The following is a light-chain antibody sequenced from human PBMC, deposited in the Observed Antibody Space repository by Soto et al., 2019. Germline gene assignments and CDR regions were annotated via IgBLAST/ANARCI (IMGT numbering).Light chain of an antibody. CDR3: QQYNSYQVT. Sequence: DIHMTHAPSALSASLVDSVTITCRASQSINSWLAWYQQKPGKAPKLLIYDASTLESGVPSRFSGSGSGTEFTLTISSLQPDDFATYYCQQYNSYQVTFGQGTKVDIK. J-gene: IGKJ1*01. V-gene: IGKV1-5*01. CDR2: DAS. CDR1: QSINSW.